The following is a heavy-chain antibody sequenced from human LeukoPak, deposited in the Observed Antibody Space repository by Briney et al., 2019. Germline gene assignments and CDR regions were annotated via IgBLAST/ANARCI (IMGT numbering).Heavy chain of an antibody. CDR2: ISGSDDSA. D-gene: IGHD3-22*01. CDR3: AKVGDSSGYSPLDY. CDR1: GFTFSTYA. V-gene: IGHV3-23*01. J-gene: IGHJ4*02. Sequence: GGSLRLSCAASGFTFSTYAMSWVRQAPGKGLEWVSGISGSDDSAYYADSVKGRFTISRDNSKNTLYLQMNSLRADDTAVYYCAKVGDSSGYSPLDYWGQGTLVTVSS.